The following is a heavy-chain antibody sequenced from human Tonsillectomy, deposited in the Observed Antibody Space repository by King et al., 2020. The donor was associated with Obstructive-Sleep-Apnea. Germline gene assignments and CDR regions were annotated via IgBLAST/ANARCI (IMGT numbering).Heavy chain of an antibody. CDR1: GFTFSSYA. Sequence: VQLVESGGGLVQPGGSLRLSCSASGFTFSSYAMHWVRQAPGKGLEYVSAISSFGYSTYYADSVKGRFTISRDNSKNTLYLEMSSLRAEDTAVYYSVAKTGPDGGHYYYRGMDVWGQGTTVTVSS. D-gene: IGHD1-1*01. CDR3: VAKTGPDGGHYYYRGMDV. CDR2: ISSFGYST. V-gene: IGHV3-64D*06. J-gene: IGHJ6*02.